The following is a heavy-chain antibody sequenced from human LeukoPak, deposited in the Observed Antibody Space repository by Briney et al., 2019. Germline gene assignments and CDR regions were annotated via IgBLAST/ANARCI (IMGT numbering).Heavy chain of an antibody. CDR3: ARLEGGGANSDY. V-gene: IGHV3-21*01. Sequence: PGGSLRLSCAASGFTFSSYTMNWVRQAPGKGLEWVSSITGNSGYIYYADSVKGRFTISRDNTRNSVYLQMNSLRAEDTALYYCARLEGGGANSDYWGQGTLVTVSS. D-gene: IGHD4/OR15-4a*01. J-gene: IGHJ4*02. CDR1: GFTFSSYT. CDR2: ITGNSGYI.